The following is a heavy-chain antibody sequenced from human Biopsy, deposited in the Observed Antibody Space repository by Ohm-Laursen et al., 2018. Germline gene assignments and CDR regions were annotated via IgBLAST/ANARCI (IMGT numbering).Heavy chain of an antibody. J-gene: IGHJ5*01. CDR1: GGSISNNNYY. D-gene: IGHD3-22*01. V-gene: IGHV4-39*01. CDR3: ARDYGTSGYYYVS. CDR2: TFYRGST. Sequence: GTLSLTCTVSGGSISNNNYYWGWIRQPPGKGLEWIGSTFYRGSTHYKPSLKSRVNISVDTSKNQFSLKLNSVTAADTAVYYCARDYGTSGYYYVSWGQGTLVTVSS.